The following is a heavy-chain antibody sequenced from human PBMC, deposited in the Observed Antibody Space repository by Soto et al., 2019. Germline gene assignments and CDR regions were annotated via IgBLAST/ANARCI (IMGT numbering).Heavy chain of an antibody. D-gene: IGHD6-13*01. CDR1: GFTFSSYG. CDR3: AKEGYSSSFLYYYGMDV. Sequence: GGSLRLSCAASGFTFSSYGMHWVRQAPGKGLEWVAVISYDGSNKYYADSVKGRFTISRDNSKNTLYLQMNSLRAEDTAVYYCAKEGYSSSFLYYYGMDVWGQGTTVTVSS. J-gene: IGHJ6*02. V-gene: IGHV3-30*18. CDR2: ISYDGSNK.